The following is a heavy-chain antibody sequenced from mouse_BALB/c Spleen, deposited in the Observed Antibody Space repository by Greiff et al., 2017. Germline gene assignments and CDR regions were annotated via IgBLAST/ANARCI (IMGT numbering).Heavy chain of an antibody. D-gene: IGHD2-1*01. J-gene: IGHJ4*01. CDR2: ISSGGST. V-gene: IGHV5-6-5*01. CDR3: ARGDGTYAMDY. CDR1: GFTFSSYA. Sequence: DVKLVESGGGLVKPGGSLKLSCAASGFTFSSYAMSWVRQTPEKRLEWVASISSGGSTYYPDSVKGRFTISRDNARNILYLQMSSLRSEDTAMYYCARGDGTYAMDYWGQGTSVTVSS.